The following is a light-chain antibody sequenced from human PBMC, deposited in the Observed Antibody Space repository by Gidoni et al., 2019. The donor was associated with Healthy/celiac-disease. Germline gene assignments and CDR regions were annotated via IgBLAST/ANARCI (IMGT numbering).Light chain of an antibody. CDR1: SSDVGGYNY. Sequence: QSALTQPASESGSPGQSITISCTGTSSDVGGYNYVSWYQQHPGKAPKLMIYEVSNRPSGVSNRFSGSKSGNTASLTISGLQAEDEADYYCSSYTSSSTLVVFGGGTKLTV. J-gene: IGLJ2*01. CDR3: SSYTSSSTLVV. CDR2: EVS. V-gene: IGLV2-14*01.